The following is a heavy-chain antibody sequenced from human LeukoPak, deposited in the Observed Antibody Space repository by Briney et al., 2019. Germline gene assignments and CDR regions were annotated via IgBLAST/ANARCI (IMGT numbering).Heavy chain of an antibody. J-gene: IGHJ4*02. V-gene: IGHV3-30*02. CDR1: GFTFSSYG. CDR3: AKETYYYDSSSYYQPFDY. CDR2: IRYDGSNK. D-gene: IGHD3-22*01. Sequence: AGGSLRLSCAASGFTFSSYGMHWVCQAPGKGLEWVAFIRYDGSNKYYADSVKGRFTISRDNSKNTLYLQMNSLRAEDTAVYYCAKETYYYDSSSYYQPFDYWGQGTLVTVSS.